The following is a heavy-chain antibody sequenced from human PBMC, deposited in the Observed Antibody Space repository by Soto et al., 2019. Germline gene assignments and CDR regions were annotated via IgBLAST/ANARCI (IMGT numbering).Heavy chain of an antibody. V-gene: IGHV4-61*08. CDR1: GGSISSINDHFSDHY. D-gene: IGHD3-10*01. CDR3: TTQGFGGLHGLVDV. Sequence: QVQLQESGPGLVKPSETLSLTCTVSGGSISSINDHFSDHYCSWIRLSPGKGLEWIGYISNIGFTRYNPSLKSRVSISVDTSKNRFSLKLTSVTAADTAVYSCTTQGFGGLHGLVDVWGQGTTVTVSS. J-gene: IGHJ6*02. CDR2: ISNIGFT.